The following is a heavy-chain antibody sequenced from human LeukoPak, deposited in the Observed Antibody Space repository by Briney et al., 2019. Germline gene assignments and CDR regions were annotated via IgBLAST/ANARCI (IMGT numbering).Heavy chain of an antibody. V-gene: IGHV3-7*01. J-gene: IGHJ3*02. CDR1: GFTFSSYW. D-gene: IGHD3-22*01. CDR2: IKQDGSEK. Sequence: GGSLRLSCAASGFTFSSYWMSWVRQAPGKGLEWVANIKQDGSEKYYVDSVKGRFTISRDNAKNSLYLQMNSLRAEDTAVHYCARDWVDSSGYYYGAFDIWGQGAMVTVSS. CDR3: ARDWVDSSGYYYGAFDI.